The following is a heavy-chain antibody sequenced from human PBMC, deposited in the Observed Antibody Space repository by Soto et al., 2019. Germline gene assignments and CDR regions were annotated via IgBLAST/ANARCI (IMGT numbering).Heavy chain of an antibody. CDR3: ARYRVVISYYGMDV. CDR1: GFTLSSYW. J-gene: IGHJ6*02. CDR2: IKQDGSEK. V-gene: IGHV3-7*01. D-gene: IGHD3-22*01. Sequence: GGSLRLSCAASGFTLSSYWMSWVRQAPGKGLEWVANIKQDGSEKYYVDSVKGRFTISRDNAKNSLYLQMNSLRAEDTAVYYCARYRVVISYYGMDVWGQGTTVTVSS.